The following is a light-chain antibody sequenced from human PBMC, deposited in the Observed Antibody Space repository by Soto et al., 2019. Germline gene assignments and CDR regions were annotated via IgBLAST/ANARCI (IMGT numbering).Light chain of an antibody. CDR3: QQYSSYSAWT. J-gene: IGKJ1*01. CDR2: KAS. Sequence: DIQMTQSPSTLSASVGDRVTITCRASQSISIWLAWYQQKPGKAPKLLIYKASTLKSGVPSRFSGSGSGTEFTLTIRSLQPDDIATYYCQQYSSYSAWTFGEGTKVDI. CDR1: QSISIW. V-gene: IGKV1-5*03.